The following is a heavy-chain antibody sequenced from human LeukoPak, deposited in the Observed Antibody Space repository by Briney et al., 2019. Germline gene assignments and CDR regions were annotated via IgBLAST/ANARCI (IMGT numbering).Heavy chain of an antibody. CDR1: GFTFSRYW. CDR2: INSDGSYT. J-gene: IGHJ4*02. CDR3: ARICSTTDCLISA. Sequence: GGSLRLSCAASGFTFSRYWMHWVRHAPGKGLVWVSRINSDGSYTSYADFVKGRFTISRDNAKNTVYLQMSSLRAEDTAVYYCARICSTTDCLISAWGQGTLVTVSS. D-gene: IGHD2-2*01. V-gene: IGHV3-74*01.